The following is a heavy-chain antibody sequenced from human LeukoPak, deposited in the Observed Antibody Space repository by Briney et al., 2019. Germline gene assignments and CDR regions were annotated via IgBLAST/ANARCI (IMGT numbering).Heavy chain of an antibody. Sequence: GASVKVSCKASGYTFTSYGISWVRQAPGQGLEWMGWISAYNGNTHYAQKLQGRVTMTTDTSTSTAYMELSSLRSEDTAVYYCAREGQQLDEYYFDYWGQGTLVTVSS. V-gene: IGHV1-18*01. J-gene: IGHJ4*02. CDR2: ISAYNGNT. CDR3: AREGQQLDEYYFDY. CDR1: GYTFTSYG. D-gene: IGHD6-6*01.